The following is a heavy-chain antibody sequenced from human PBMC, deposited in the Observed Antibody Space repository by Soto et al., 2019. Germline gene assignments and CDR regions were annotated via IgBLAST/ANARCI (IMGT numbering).Heavy chain of an antibody. J-gene: IGHJ4*02. D-gene: IGHD6-19*01. CDR1: GFTFSSYW. CDR3: AKTIGGWYLSLSY. Sequence: PGGSLRLSCAASGFTFSSYWMHWVRQAPGKGLVWVSRINSDGSSTSYADSVKGRFTISRDNAKNTLYLQMNSLRAEDTAVYYCAKTIGGWYLSLSYWGQGTLVTVSS. V-gene: IGHV3-74*01. CDR2: INSDGSST.